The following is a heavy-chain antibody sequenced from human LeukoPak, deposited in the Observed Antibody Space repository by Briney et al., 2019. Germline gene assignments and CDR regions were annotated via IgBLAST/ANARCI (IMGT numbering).Heavy chain of an antibody. D-gene: IGHD3-3*01. CDR1: GGTFSSYA. Sequence: AVKVSCKASGGTFSSYAISWVRQAPGQGLEWMGGIIPIFGTANYAQKFQGRVTITADESTSTAYMELSSLRSEDTAVYYCARDLEWIFDPWGQGTLVTVSS. CDR2: IIPIFGTA. J-gene: IGHJ5*02. V-gene: IGHV1-69*13. CDR3: ARDLEWIFDP.